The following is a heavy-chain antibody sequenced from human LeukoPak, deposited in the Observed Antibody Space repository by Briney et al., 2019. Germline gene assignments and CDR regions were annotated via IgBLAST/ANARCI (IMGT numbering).Heavy chain of an antibody. CDR3: AREFSGTSIAARVFDS. J-gene: IGHJ4*02. D-gene: IGHD6-6*01. CDR1: GGSLISYY. V-gene: IGHV4-4*07. Sequence: PSETLSLTCTVSGGSLISYYWTYIRQPPGKGLEWIGRIHSSGGTNYSPSLKSRVTMSLDTSKNQFSLNLSSVTAADTAIYYCAREFSGTSIAARVFDSWGQGTLVTVSS. CDR2: IHSSGGT.